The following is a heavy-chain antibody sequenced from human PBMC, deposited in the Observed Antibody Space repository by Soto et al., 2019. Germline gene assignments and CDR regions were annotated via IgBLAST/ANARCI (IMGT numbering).Heavy chain of an antibody. CDR1: GFSFSSYV. Sequence: EVQLVESGGGLVQSGGSLRLSCTASGFSFSSYVMSWVRQAPGKWLEWVSEISADDGSTYYADSVKGRFTISRDNSKNTVDLQMNSLRADDTAVYYCAKAGYSFFFDYWGQGTLVTVSS. CDR2: ISADDGST. CDR3: AKAGYSFFFDY. V-gene: IGHV3-23*04. D-gene: IGHD5-18*01. J-gene: IGHJ4*02.